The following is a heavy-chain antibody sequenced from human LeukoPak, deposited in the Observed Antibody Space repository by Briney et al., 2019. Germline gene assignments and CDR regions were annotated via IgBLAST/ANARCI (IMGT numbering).Heavy chain of an antibody. J-gene: IGHJ5*02. CDR1: VCTFSSYA. CDR2: IIPIFSTA. D-gene: IGHD6-13*01. V-gene: IGHV1-69*06. Sequence: SVKLSCKASVCTFSSYAISWGRQAPGQGLGWMGGIIPIFSTANYAQKFQGRVTITADKSTSTAYMELSSLRSEGTAVYYCARVPGVYSSSWRSNLFDPWGQGTLVTVSS. CDR3: ARVPGVYSSSWRSNLFDP.